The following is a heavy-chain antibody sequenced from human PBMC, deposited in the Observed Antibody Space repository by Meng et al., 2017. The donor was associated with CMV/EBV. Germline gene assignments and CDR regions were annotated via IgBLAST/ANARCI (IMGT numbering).Heavy chain of an antibody. D-gene: IGHD3-10*01. Sequence: SVKVSCKASGGTFSSYAISWVRQAPGQGLEWMGGIIPIFGTASYAQKFQGRVTITTDESTSTAYMELSSLRSEDTAVYYCARAQIRGVTTFHYYYYGMDVWGQGTTVTVSS. CDR1: GGTFSSYA. J-gene: IGHJ6*02. CDR3: ARAQIRGVTTFHYYYYGMDV. CDR2: IIPIFGTA. V-gene: IGHV1-69*05.